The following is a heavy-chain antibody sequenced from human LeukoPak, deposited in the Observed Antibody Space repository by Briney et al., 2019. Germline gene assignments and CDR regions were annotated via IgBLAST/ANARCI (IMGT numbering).Heavy chain of an antibody. CDR3: ARDHDYGDYNTQDLFVY. Sequence: ASVTVSCTASGYTFSNYGTNWVRQAPGQGLEWMGWISTYNGNTNYAQKFQGRLTMTTDTSTTTAFMDLRSLRSDDTAVYYCARDHDYGDYNTQDLFVYWGQGTLVTVSS. J-gene: IGHJ4*02. CDR1: GYTFSNYG. CDR2: ISTYNGNT. D-gene: IGHD4-17*01. V-gene: IGHV1-18*01.